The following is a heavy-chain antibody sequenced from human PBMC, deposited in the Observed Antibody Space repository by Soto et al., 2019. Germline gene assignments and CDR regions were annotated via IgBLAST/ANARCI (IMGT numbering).Heavy chain of an antibody. CDR2: ISWNSGSI. CDR1: GFTFDDYA. Sequence: EVQLVESGGGLVQPGRSLRLSCAASGFTFDDYAMHWVRQVPGKGLEWVSGISWNSGSIDYADSVKGRFTISRDNAKNSLYLQMNSLRAEDTALYYCAKADGHSMSSGANDYWGQGTLVTVSS. D-gene: IGHD4-17*01. CDR3: AKADGHSMSSGANDY. J-gene: IGHJ4*02. V-gene: IGHV3-9*01.